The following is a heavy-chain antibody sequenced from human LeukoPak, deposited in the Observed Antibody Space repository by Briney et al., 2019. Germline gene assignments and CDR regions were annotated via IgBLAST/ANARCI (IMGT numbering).Heavy chain of an antibody. D-gene: IGHD3-3*01. V-gene: IGHV1-8*01. CDR2: MNPNSGNT. CDR3: ARGLALGSYYDFWSGYYGYGMDV. CDR1: GYTFTSYD. Sequence: ASVKVSCKSSGYTFTSYDFNWVRQATAQGLEWMGWMNPNSGNTGYAQKFQGRVTMTRNTSISTAYMELSSLRSEDTAVYYCARGLALGSYYDFWSGYYGYGMDVWGQGTTVTVSS. J-gene: IGHJ6*02.